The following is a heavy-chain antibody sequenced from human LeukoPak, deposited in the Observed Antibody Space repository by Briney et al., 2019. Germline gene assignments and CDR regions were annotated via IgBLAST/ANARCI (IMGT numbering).Heavy chain of an antibody. J-gene: IGHJ4*02. D-gene: IGHD6-19*01. CDR3: TRAYSSGWREPIDY. CDR1: GLTFGDYA. CDR2: IRSKAYGGTT. Sequence: PGGSLRLSCTASGLTFGDYAMSWVRQAPGKGLEWVGFIRSKAYGGTTEYAASVKGRFTISRDDSKSIAYLQMNSLKTEDTAVYYCTRAYSSGWREPIDYWGQGTLVTVSS. V-gene: IGHV3-49*04.